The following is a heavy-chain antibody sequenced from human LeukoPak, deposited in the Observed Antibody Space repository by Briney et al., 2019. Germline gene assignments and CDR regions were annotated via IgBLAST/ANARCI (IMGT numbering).Heavy chain of an antibody. V-gene: IGHV4-34*01. CDR1: GFTFSNAW. Sequence: PGGSLRLSCAASGFTFSNAWMSWVRQAPGKGLEWIGEINHSGSTNYNPSLKSRVTISVDTSKNQFSLKLSSVTAADTAVYYCARDSSSWYGGWFDPWGQGTLVTVSS. CDR3: ARDSSSWYGGWFDP. D-gene: IGHD6-13*01. CDR2: INHSGST. J-gene: IGHJ5*02.